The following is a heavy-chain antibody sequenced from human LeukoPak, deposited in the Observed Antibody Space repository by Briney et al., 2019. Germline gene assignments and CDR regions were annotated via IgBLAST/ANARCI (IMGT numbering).Heavy chain of an antibody. CDR3: AREPRSWQWLGLFDY. CDR2: INWNGGST. V-gene: IGHV3-20*04. D-gene: IGHD6-19*01. Sequence: PGGSLRLSCAASGFTFDDYGMSWVRQAPGKGLEWVSGINWNGGSTGYADSVKGRFTISRDNAKSSLYLQMNSLRAEDTALYYCAREPRSWQWLGLFDYWGQGTLVTVSS. CDR1: GFTFDDYG. J-gene: IGHJ4*02.